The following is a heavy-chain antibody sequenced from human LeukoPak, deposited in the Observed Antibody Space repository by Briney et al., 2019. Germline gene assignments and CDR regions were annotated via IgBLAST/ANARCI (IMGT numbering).Heavy chain of an antibody. CDR2: IIPIFGTA. CDR1: GGTFSSYA. J-gene: IGHJ4*02. D-gene: IGHD1-26*01. Sequence: ASVKVSCKASGGTFSSYAISWVRQAPGQGLEWMGGIIPIFGTANYAQKFQGRVTITADKSTSTAYMELSSLRSEDTAVYYCARAGGVGAKYYFDYWGQGTLVTVSS. CDR3: ARAGGVGAKYYFDY. V-gene: IGHV1-69*06.